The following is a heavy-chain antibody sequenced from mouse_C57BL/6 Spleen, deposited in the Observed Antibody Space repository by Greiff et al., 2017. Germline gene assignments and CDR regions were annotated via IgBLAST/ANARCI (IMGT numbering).Heavy chain of an antibody. CDR1: GYAFSSYW. V-gene: IGHV1-80*01. J-gene: IGHJ4*01. D-gene: IGHD3-2*02. CDR2: IYPGDGDT. Sequence: QVQLKESGAELVKPGASVKISCKASGYAFSSYWMNWVKQRPGKGLEWIGQIYPGDGDTNYNGKFKGKATLTADKSSSTAYMQLSSLTSEDSAVYCCARRAQATYAMDYWGQGTSVTVSS. CDR3: ARRAQATYAMDY.